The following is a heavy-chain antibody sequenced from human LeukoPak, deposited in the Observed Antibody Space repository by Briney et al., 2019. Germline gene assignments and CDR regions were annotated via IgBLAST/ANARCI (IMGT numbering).Heavy chain of an antibody. CDR1: GYTFTSYY. D-gene: IGHD3-9*01. J-gene: IGHJ6*02. CDR2: INPSGGST. CDR3: ARDRYDILTGSNCYYGMDV. Sequence: ASVKVSCKAPGYTFTSYYMHWVRQAPGQGLEWMGIINPSGGSTSYAQKFQGRVTMTRDTSTSTVYMELSSLRSEDTAVYYCARDRYDILTGSNCYYGMDVWGQGTTVTVSS. V-gene: IGHV1-46*01.